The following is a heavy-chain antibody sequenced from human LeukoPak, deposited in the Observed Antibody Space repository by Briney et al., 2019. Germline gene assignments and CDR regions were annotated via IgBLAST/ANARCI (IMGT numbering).Heavy chain of an antibody. CDR3: AKGYSSSWYGDY. CDR1: GFTFSRDT. D-gene: IGHD6-13*01. Sequence: PGGSLRLSCAASGFTFSRDTMNWVRQAPGKGLEWVSSITGSSSYIYYADSVKGRFTISRDNAKNSLYLQMNSLRAEDTAVYYCAKGYSSSWYGDYWGQGTLVTVSS. CDR2: ITGSSSYI. V-gene: IGHV3-21*01. J-gene: IGHJ4*02.